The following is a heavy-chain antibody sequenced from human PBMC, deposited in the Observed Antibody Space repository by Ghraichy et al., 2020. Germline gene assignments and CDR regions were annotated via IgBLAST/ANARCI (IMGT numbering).Heavy chain of an antibody. D-gene: IGHD1-26*01. CDR2: ISGSGGST. CDR1: GFTFSSYA. Sequence: ESLNISCAASGFTFSSYAMSWVRQAPGKGLEWVSAISGSGGSTYYADSVKGRFTISRDNSKNTLYLQMNSLRAEDTAVYYCAKDGSVGAIKDWGQGTLVTVSS. V-gene: IGHV3-23*01. CDR3: AKDGSVGAIKD. J-gene: IGHJ4*02.